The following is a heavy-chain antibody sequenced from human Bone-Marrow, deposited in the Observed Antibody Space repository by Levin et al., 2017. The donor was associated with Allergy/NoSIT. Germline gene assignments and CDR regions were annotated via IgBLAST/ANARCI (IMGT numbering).Heavy chain of an antibody. CDR1: GFTFSDYR. Sequence: PGESLKISCAASGFTFSDYRMSWVRQAPGKGLEWVAYIKEDGTEKYYVDSVKGRFTISRDNAKNSLYLEMDSLRVDDTAVYYCARGGNRPVYWGQGTLVTVSS. D-gene: IGHD1-1*01. CDR3: ARGGNRPVY. CDR2: IKEDGTEK. V-gene: IGHV3-7*04. J-gene: IGHJ4*02.